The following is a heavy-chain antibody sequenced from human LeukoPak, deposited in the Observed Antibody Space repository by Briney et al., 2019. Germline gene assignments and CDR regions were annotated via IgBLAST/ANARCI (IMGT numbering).Heavy chain of an antibody. CDR3: ARGRGSYYDTTGGLDY. J-gene: IGHJ4*02. Sequence: GGSLRLSCAASGFTVSSKYMTWVRQAPGKGLEWVSVIYSSGSTFYADSVRGRFTISRDSSKNTVYLQMSSLRAGDTAVYYCARGRGSYYDTTGGLDYWGQGTLVTVSS. D-gene: IGHD3-22*01. CDR1: GFTVSSKY. V-gene: IGHV3-53*01. CDR2: IYSSGST.